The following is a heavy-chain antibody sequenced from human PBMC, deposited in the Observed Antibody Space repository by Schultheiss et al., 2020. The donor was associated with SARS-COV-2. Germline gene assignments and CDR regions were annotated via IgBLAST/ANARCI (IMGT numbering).Heavy chain of an antibody. Sequence: ASVKVSCKASGYTFTGYYMHWVRQAPGQGLEWMGWINPNSGGTNYAQKFQGWVTMTRDTSISTAYMELSSLRSEDTAVYYCARELNGFDPWGQGTLVTVSS. CDR1: GYTFTGYY. CDR3: ARELNGFDP. V-gene: IGHV1-2*04. J-gene: IGHJ5*02. CDR2: INPNSGGT.